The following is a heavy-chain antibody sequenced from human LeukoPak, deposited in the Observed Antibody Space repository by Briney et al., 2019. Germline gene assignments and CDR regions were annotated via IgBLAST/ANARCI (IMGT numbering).Heavy chain of an antibody. CDR2: INPNSGRT. D-gene: IGHD6-19*01. Sequence: ASVTVSCKASGYTFTGYYMHWVRQAPGQGLEWMGWINPNSGRTNYAQKFQGRVTMTRDTSISTAYMELCRLRSDDTAVYYCARDIIAVAGTPFDYWGQGTLVTVSA. CDR1: GYTFTGYY. CDR3: ARDIIAVAGTPFDY. J-gene: IGHJ4*02. V-gene: IGHV1-2*02.